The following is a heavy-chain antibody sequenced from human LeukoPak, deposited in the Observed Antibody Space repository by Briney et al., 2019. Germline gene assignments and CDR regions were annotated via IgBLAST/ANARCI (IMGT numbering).Heavy chain of an antibody. CDR3: ASDYGDYEIDY. CDR1: GGSISSSRYY. D-gene: IGHD4-17*01. Sequence: SETLSLTCTVSGGSISSSRYYWGWIRQPPGKGLEWIGSIYYSGSTYYNPSLKSRVTISVDTSKNQFSLKLSSVTAADTAVYYCASDYGDYEIDYWGQGTLVTVSS. V-gene: IGHV4-39*01. CDR2: IYYSGST. J-gene: IGHJ4*02.